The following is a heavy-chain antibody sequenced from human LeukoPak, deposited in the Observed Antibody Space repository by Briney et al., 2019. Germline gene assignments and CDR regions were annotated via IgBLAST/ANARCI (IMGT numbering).Heavy chain of an antibody. CDR3: AKGITMVRGVIIWFDY. CDR2: ISTSGITI. V-gene: IGHV3-48*03. J-gene: IGHJ4*02. CDR1: GFTFSSFE. Sequence: PAGGSLRLSCAASGFTFSSFEMNWVRQAPGTGLEWVSYISTSGITIYYTDSVKGRFTISRDNAKNSLYLQMNSLRAEDTAVYYCAKGITMVRGVIIWFDYWGQGTLVTVSS. D-gene: IGHD3-10*01.